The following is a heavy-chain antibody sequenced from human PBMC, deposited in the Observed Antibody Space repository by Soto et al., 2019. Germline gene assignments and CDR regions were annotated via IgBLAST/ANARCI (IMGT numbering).Heavy chain of an antibody. CDR1: GFTFGDYA. CDR3: TRFSGGSHWSMDV. CDR2: IRSKAYGGTT. V-gene: IGHV3-49*04. Sequence: SLRLSCTASGFTFGDYAMSWVRQAPGKGLEWVGFIRSKAYGGTTEYAASVKGRFTISRDDSKSIAYLQMNSLKTEDTAVYYCTRFSGGSHWSMDVWGQGITVTVAS. J-gene: IGHJ6*02. D-gene: IGHD2-15*01.